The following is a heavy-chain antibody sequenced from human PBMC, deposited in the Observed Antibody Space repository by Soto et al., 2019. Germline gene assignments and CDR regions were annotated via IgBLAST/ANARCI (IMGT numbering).Heavy chain of an antibody. Sequence: QVQLVQSGAEVNKPGSSVKVSCKASGGTFSSYAISWVRQAPGQGLEWVGGIIPIFGTANYAQKFKGRVTISADESTSTAYMELSSLRSEDTAVYYCASDLRIVGAGGFDYWGQGTLVTVSS. V-gene: IGHV1-69*01. J-gene: IGHJ4*02. CDR3: ASDLRIVGAGGFDY. D-gene: IGHD1-26*01. CDR2: IIPIFGTA. CDR1: GGTFSSYA.